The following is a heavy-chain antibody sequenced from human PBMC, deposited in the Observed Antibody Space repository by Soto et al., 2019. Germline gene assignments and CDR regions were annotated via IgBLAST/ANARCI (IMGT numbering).Heavy chain of an antibody. D-gene: IGHD2-2*01. CDR2: IYYSGST. CDR3: ARDNVCSSTSCYDAVDI. CDR1: GGSISSGGYY. J-gene: IGHJ3*02. V-gene: IGHV4-31*03. Sequence: KASETLSLTCTVSGGSISSGGYYWSWIRQHPGKGLEWIGYIYYSGSTYYNPSLKSRVTISVDTSKNQFSLKLSSVTAADTAVYYCARDNVCSSTSCYDAVDIWGQGTMVT.